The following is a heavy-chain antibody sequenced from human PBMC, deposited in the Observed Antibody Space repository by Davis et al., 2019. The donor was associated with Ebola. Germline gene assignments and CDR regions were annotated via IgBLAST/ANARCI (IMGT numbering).Heavy chain of an antibody. J-gene: IGHJ4*02. V-gene: IGHV3-33*01. D-gene: IGHD1-26*01. CDR3: ASREVGLHNLY. CDR2: IWYDGSRK. Sequence: GESLKISCAASGFNFRSYGMHWVRQAPDKGLEWVAVIWYDGSRKYYGDSVKGRFTISRDNSKNTVYMQMHNLRAEDTAVYYCASREVGLHNLYWGEGTLVSVSS. CDR1: GFNFRSYG.